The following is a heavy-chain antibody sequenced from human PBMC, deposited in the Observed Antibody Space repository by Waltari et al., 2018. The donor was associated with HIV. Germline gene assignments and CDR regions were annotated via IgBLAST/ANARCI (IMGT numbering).Heavy chain of an antibody. Sequence: EVQLVESGGGLVKPGGSLRLSCAASGFTFSNAWMSWVGQAPGKGLEWVGRIKSKTDGGTTDYAAPVKGRFTISRDDSKNTLYLQMNSLKTEDTAVYYCTTDQVGAEPRDWGQGTLVTVSS. CDR1: GFTFSNAW. D-gene: IGHD1-26*01. CDR3: TTDQVGAEPRD. CDR2: IKSKTDGGTT. V-gene: IGHV3-15*01. J-gene: IGHJ4*02.